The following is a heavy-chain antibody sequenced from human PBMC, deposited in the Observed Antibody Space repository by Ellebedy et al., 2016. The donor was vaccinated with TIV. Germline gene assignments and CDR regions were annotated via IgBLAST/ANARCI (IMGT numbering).Heavy chain of an antibody. D-gene: IGHD2-15*01. CDR3: ARSRVVLYWYFDL. Sequence: GGSLRLSCAASGFTFSSYAMHWVRQAPGKGLEWVAVISYDGSNKYYADSVKGRFTISRDNSKNTLYLQMNSLRAEDTAVYYCARSRVVLYWYFDLWGRGTLVTVSS. CDR2: ISYDGSNK. V-gene: IGHV3-30*01. CDR1: GFTFSSYA. J-gene: IGHJ2*01.